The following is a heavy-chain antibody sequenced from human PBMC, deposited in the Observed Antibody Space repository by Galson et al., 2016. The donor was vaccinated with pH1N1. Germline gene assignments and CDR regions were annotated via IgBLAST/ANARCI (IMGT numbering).Heavy chain of an antibody. CDR2: ISSSGSYT. CDR3: ARAVATRESF. D-gene: IGHD5-24*01. J-gene: IGHJ4*02. CDR1: GFSFRTSS. V-gene: IGHV3-21*04. Sequence: SLRLSCAASGFSFRTSSIHWVRQAPGKGLEWVASISSSGSYTYYGDSVKGRFTISRDNVKNSMFLHMYSLRAEDTAVYYCARAVATRESFWGQGTLVTVSS.